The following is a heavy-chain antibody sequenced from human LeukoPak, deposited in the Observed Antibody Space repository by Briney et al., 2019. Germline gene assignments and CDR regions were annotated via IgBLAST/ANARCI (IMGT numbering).Heavy chain of an antibody. V-gene: IGHV3-20*04. CDR2: INWNGGST. CDR1: GFTFDDYG. D-gene: IGHD2-2*01. Sequence: PGGSLRLSXAASGFTFDDYGMSWVSQAPGKGLEWVSGINWNGGSTGYADSVKGRFTISRDNAKNSLYLQMNSLRAEDTALYYCARAGISSTSHYYYYYMDVWGKGTTVTVSS. J-gene: IGHJ6*03. CDR3: ARAGISSTSHYYYYYMDV.